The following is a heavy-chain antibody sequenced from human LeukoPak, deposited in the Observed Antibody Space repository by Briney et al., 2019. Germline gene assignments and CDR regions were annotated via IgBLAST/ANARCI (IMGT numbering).Heavy chain of an antibody. D-gene: IGHD2-2*01. J-gene: IGHJ4*02. CDR2: ISSSSSYI. Sequence: GGSLRLSCAASGFTFSSYEMNWVRQAPGKGLEWVSSISSSSSYIYYADSVKGRFTISRDNAKNSLYLQMNSLRAEDTAVYYCARGGYCSSTSCPLDYWGQGTLVTVSS. V-gene: IGHV3-21*01. CDR1: GFTFSSYE. CDR3: ARGGYCSSTSCPLDY.